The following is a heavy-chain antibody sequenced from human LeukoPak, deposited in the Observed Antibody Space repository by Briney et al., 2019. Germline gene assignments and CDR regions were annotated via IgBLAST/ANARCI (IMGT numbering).Heavy chain of an antibody. J-gene: IGHJ4*02. Sequence: GESLKISCKASGYRFTNYWIGWVRQMPGKGLEWMTIIYPGDSETRCSPSFQGQVTISADKSIGTTYLQWSSLKASDIAMYYCARALRTGQGDYVPVLWGQGTLVTVSS. D-gene: IGHD3-10*02. CDR1: GYRFTNYW. CDR2: IYPGDSET. CDR3: ARALRTGQGDYVPVL. V-gene: IGHV5-51*01.